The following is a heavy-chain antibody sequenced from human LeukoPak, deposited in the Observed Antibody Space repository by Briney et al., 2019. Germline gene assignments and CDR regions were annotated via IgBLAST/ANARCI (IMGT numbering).Heavy chain of an antibody. J-gene: IGHJ3*02. CDR2: IYYSGST. CDR1: GGSISSSSYY. Sequence: SETLSLTCTVSGGSISSSSYYWGWIRQPPGKGLEWIGSIYYSGSTYYNPSLKSRVTISVDTSKNQFSLKLSSVTAADTAVYYCAKSITFGGVIDDAFDIWGQGTMVTVSS. V-gene: IGHV4-39*01. D-gene: IGHD3-16*01. CDR3: AKSITFGGVIDDAFDI.